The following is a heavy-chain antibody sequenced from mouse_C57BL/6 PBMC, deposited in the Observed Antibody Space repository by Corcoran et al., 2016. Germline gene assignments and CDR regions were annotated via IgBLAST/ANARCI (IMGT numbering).Heavy chain of an antibody. CDR2: IYPGDGDT. D-gene: IGHD2-3*01. V-gene: IGHV1-80*01. CDR1: GYAFSSYW. Sequence: QVQLQQSGAELVKPGASVKISCKASGYAFSSYWMNWVKQRPGKGLEWIGQIYPGDGDTNYNGKFKGKATLTADKSSSTAYMQLSSLTSEDSAVYFCARSDDGYSYFDYWGQGTTLTVSS. J-gene: IGHJ2*01. CDR3: ARSDDGYSYFDY.